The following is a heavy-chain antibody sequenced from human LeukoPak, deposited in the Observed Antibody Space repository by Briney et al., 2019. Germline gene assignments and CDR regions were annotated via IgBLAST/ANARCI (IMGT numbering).Heavy chain of an antibody. Sequence: GGSLRLSCAASGFTFNTFDMTWVRQAPGKGLEWVSYISSGSSSRYYADSVKGRFTISRDNAKNSLYLQMDSLRAEDTAVYFCARLRYYAVDVWGQGTRSSSP. CDR1: GFTFNTFD. CDR2: ISSGSSSR. J-gene: IGHJ6*02. CDR3: ARLRYYAVDV. V-gene: IGHV3-48*01.